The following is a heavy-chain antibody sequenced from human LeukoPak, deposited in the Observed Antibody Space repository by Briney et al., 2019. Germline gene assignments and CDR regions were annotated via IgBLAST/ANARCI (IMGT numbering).Heavy chain of an antibody. D-gene: IGHD3-3*01. CDR3: ERAEWLSHPIDY. CDR1: GGSISSYY. CDR2: IYYSGST. J-gene: IGHJ4*02. Sequence: SETLSLTCTVSGGSISSYYWSWIRQPPGKGLEWIGYIYYSGSTNYNPSLKSRVTISVDTSKNQFSLKLSSVTAADTAVYYCERAEWLSHPIDYWGQGTLVTVSS. V-gene: IGHV4-59*01.